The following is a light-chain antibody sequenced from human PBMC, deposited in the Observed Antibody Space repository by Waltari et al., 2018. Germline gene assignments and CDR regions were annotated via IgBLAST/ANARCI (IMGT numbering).Light chain of an antibody. CDR3: SSYTSSSXLX. V-gene: IGLV2-14*01. CDR1: SSXXXGYNY. J-gene: IGLJ1*01. Sequence: QSALTQPASVSGSPGQSITXSCTGTSSXXXGYNYVSWYQQHPGKAPKLMIYEVSNRPSGVSNRFAGSKSGNTASLTISGLQXEDEADYYCSSYTSSSXLXFXTGTKVTVL. CDR2: EVS.